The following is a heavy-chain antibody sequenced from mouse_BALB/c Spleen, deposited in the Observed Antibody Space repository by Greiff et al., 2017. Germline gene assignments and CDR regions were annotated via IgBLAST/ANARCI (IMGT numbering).Heavy chain of an antibody. Sequence: EVKLEESGGGLVQPGGSRKLSCAASGFTFSSFGMHWVRQAPEKGLEWVAYISSGSSTIYYADTVKGRFTISRDNPKNTLFLQMTSLRSEDTAMYYCAREDYGSRSMDYWGQGTSVTVSS. CDR3: AREDYGSRSMDY. J-gene: IGHJ4*01. CDR1: GFTFSSFG. CDR2: ISSGSSTI. V-gene: IGHV5-17*02. D-gene: IGHD1-1*01.